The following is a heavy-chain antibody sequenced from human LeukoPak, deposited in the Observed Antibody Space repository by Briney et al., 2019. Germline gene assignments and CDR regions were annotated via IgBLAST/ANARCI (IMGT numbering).Heavy chain of an antibody. CDR1: GGSFSGYY. J-gene: IGHJ4*02. CDR2: INHSGST. CDR3: ARDRHYDILTGYYTLDY. Sequence: SETLSLTCAVYGGSFSGYYWSWIRQPPGKGLEWIGEINHSGSTNYNPSLKSRVTISVDTSKNQFSLKLSSVTAADTAVYYCARDRHYDILTGYYTLDYWGQGTLVTVSS. V-gene: IGHV4-34*01. D-gene: IGHD3-9*01.